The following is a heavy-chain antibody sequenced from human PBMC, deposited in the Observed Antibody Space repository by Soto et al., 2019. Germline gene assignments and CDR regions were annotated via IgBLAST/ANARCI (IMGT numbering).Heavy chain of an antibody. Sequence: QVQLQESGPGLVKPSETLSLTCTVSGGSISSYYWSWIRKPPWKGLEWIGYIYYSGSTNYNPSLKSPVTISVDPSKNQGSLKLSSVTAADTAVYYCARRYGGAFDIWGQGTMVTVSS. V-gene: IGHV4-59*08. CDR2: IYYSGST. CDR3: ARRYGGAFDI. D-gene: IGHD3-10*01. J-gene: IGHJ3*02. CDR1: GGSISSYY.